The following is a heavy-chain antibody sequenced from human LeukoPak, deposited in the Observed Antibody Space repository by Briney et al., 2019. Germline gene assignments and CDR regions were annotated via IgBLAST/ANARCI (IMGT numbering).Heavy chain of an antibody. Sequence: SETLSLTCTASGGSISSDSWSWVGQPPGKGLEWIGYIYYSGSTNYNPSLKSRVTISVDTSKNQFSLKLSSVTAADTAVYYCAIRLSTCTLTWGPGTLVTVSS. CDR3: AIRLSTCTLT. CDR1: GGSISSDS. J-gene: IGHJ5*01. D-gene: IGHD6-13*01. V-gene: IGHV4-59*01. CDR2: IYYSGST.